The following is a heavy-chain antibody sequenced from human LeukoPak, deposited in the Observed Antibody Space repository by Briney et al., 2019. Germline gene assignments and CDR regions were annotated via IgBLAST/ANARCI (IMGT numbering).Heavy chain of an antibody. CDR1: GGTFSSYA. D-gene: IGHD2-2*01. J-gene: IGHJ4*02. CDR2: IIPIFGTA. CDR3: AILGHCSSTSCYYFDY. Sequence: SVKVSCKASGGTFSSYAISWVRQAPGQGLEWMGGIIPIFGTANYAQKFQGRVTITTDESTSTAYMELSSLRSEDTAVYYCAILGHCSSTSCYYFDYWGQGTLVTASS. V-gene: IGHV1-69*05.